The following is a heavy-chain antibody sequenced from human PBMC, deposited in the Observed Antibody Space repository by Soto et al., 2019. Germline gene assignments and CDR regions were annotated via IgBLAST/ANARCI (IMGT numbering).Heavy chain of an antibody. V-gene: IGHV4-39*01. CDR2: IYYSGST. CDR1: GGSISSSSYY. Sequence: QLQLQESGPGLVKPSETLSLTCTVSGGSISSSSYYWGWIRQPPGKGLEWIGSIYYSGSTYYNPSLKSRVTISVDTSKNQFSLKLSSVTAADTAVYYCARHGPRGYFDWLLYFDYWGQGTLVTVSS. D-gene: IGHD3-9*01. CDR3: ARHGPRGYFDWLLYFDY. J-gene: IGHJ4*02.